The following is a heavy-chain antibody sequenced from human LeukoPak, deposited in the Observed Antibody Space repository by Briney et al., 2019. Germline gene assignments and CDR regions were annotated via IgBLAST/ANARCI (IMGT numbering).Heavy chain of an antibody. J-gene: IGHJ4*02. CDR2: ISSSGSTV. V-gene: IGHV3-48*03. D-gene: IGHD6-19*01. CDR3: ARVPGSSGWNYYFDY. CDR1: GDTFSSHE. Sequence: GGSLRLSCEASGDTFSSHEMNWVRQAPGKGLEWVSYISSSGSTVHYADSVKGRFTISRDNIKNSLFLQMNSLRAEDTAVYYCARVPGSSGWNYYFDYWGQGTLVTVS.